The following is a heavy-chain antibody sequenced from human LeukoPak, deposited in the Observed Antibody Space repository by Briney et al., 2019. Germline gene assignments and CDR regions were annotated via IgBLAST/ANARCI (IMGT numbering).Heavy chain of an antibody. CDR1: GYTFTSYY. CDR3: ARDRAGAGHFDY. Sequence: GASVKVSCKASGYTFTSYYMHWVRQAPGQGLEWMGIINPSGGSTSYAQKFQGRVTMTRDMSTSTVYMELSSLRSEDTAVYYCARDRAGAGHFDYWGQGTLVTVSS. V-gene: IGHV1-46*01. CDR2: INPSGGST. D-gene: IGHD6-13*01. J-gene: IGHJ4*02.